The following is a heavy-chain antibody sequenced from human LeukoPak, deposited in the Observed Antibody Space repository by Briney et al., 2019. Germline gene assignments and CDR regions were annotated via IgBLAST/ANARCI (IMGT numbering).Heavy chain of an antibody. CDR1: GFTFSSYG. CDR3: ARGAAMTKPLHFDY. J-gene: IGHJ4*02. D-gene: IGHD5-18*01. CDR2: IWYDGSNK. V-gene: IGHV3-33*01. Sequence: PGGSLRLSCAASGFTFSSYGMHWVRQAPGKGLEWVAVIWYDGSNKYYADSVKGRFTISRDNAKNSLYLQMNSLRAEDTAVYYCARGAAMTKPLHFDYWGQGTLVTVSS.